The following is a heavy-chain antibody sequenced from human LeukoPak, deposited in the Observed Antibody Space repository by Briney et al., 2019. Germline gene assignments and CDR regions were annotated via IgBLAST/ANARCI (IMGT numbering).Heavy chain of an antibody. V-gene: IGHV4-39*07. CDR2: VYYSGNT. J-gene: IGHJ3*02. CDR3: TREYGFMTTVFHAFDI. CDR1: GGSITSSSYY. D-gene: IGHD4-17*01. Sequence: PSETLSLTCTVSGGSITSSSYYWGWIRQPPGKGLEWIGSVYYSGNTYYNSSLKSRVTISVDTSKNQFSLKLSSVTAADTAIYYCTREYGFMTTVFHAFDIWGQGTMVTVSS.